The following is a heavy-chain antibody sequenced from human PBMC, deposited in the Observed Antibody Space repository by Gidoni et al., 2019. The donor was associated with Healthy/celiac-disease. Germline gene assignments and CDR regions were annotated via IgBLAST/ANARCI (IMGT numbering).Heavy chain of an antibody. V-gene: IGHV3-15*01. CDR3: TTDPLIYGDYRTFEYKDYYGMDV. CDR2: IKSKTDGGTT. CDR1: GFTFSNAW. Sequence: EVQLVESGGGLVKPGGSLRLSCAASGFTFSNAWMSWVRQAPGKGLEWVGRIKSKTDGGTTDYAAPVKGRFTISRDDSKNTLYLQMNSLKTEDTAVYYCTTDPLIYGDYRTFEYKDYYGMDVWGQGTTVTVSS. D-gene: IGHD4-17*01. J-gene: IGHJ6*02.